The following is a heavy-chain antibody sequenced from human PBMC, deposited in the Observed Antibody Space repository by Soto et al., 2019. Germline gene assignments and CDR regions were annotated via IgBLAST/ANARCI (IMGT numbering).Heavy chain of an antibody. J-gene: IGHJ6*02. D-gene: IGHD1-26*01. CDR1: GFTFSNAW. Sequence: GGSLRLSCAASGFTFSNAWMSWVRQAPGKGLEWVGRIKSKTDGGATDYAAPVKGRFTISRDDSKNTLYLQMNSLKTEDTAVYYCTTDYRIMGAPPTYGMDVWGQGTTVTVSS. CDR3: TTDYRIMGAPPTYGMDV. CDR2: IKSKTDGGAT. V-gene: IGHV3-15*01.